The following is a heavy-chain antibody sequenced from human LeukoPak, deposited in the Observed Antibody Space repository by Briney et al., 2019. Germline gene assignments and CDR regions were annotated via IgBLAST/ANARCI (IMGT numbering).Heavy chain of an antibody. CDR1: GFSINYDW. CDR3: VRDQYGASASCPGALDL. V-gene: IGHV3-15*01. Sequence: GGCLRLSCAASGFSINYDWMSSVRQAPGKGLGWVGRIKSKTDGGTTEYAAPVKGRFTISRDDSRNTLYLQMSSLKSEDTAVYYRVRDQYGASASCPGALDLWGQRTVVTVSS. D-gene: IGHD2-2*01. CDR2: IKSKTDGGTT. J-gene: IGHJ3*01.